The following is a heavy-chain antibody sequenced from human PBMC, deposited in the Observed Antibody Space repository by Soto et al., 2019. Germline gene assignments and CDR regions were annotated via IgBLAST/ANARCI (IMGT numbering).Heavy chain of an antibody. CDR2: INPNSGNT. CDR1: GYTFTSYD. CDR3: ARGVQLSTYYYYYMDV. J-gene: IGHJ6*03. D-gene: IGHD2-2*01. Sequence: ASVKVSCKASGYTFTSYDINWVRQATGQGLEWMGWINPNSGNTGYAQKFQGRVTMTRNTSISTAYMELSSLRSEDTAVYYCARGVQLSTYYYYYMDVWGKGTTVTVSS. V-gene: IGHV1-8*01.